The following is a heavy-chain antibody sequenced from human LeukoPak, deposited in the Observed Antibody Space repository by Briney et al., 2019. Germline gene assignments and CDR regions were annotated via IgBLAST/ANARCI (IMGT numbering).Heavy chain of an antibody. Sequence: SETLSLTCAVYGGSFSGYYWSWIRQPPGKGLEWIGEINHSGSTNYNPSLKSRVTISVDTSKNQFSLKLSSVTAADTAVYYCFLLYYDFLIGYLPDYGGRGPLATVP. CDR1: GGSFSGYY. V-gene: IGHV4-34*01. CDR2: INHSGST. J-gene: IGHJ4*02. CDR3: FLLYYDFLIGYLPDY. D-gene: IGHD3-3*01.